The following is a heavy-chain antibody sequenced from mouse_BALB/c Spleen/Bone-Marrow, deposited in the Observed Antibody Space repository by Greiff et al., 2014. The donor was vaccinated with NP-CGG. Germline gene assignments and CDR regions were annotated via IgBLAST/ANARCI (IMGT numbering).Heavy chain of an antibody. CDR3: AREDFRYDSFDY. V-gene: IGHV2-9*02. J-gene: IGHJ2*01. CDR2: IWAGGST. CDR1: GFSLISYG. Sequence: VMLVESGPGLVAPSQSLSISCTVSGFSLISYGVHWVRQPPGKGLEWLGVIWAGGSTNYNSALTSRLSISKDNSKSQVFLKMNSLQTDDTAIYYCAREDFRYDSFDYWGQGTTLTVSS. D-gene: IGHD2-14*01.